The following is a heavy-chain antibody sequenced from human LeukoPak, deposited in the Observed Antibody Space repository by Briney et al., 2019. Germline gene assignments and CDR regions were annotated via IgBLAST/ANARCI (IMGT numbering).Heavy chain of an antibody. V-gene: IGHV4-59*08. CDR3: HRLFTVTSFDY. Sequence: SETLSLTCTVSGGSISSDHWGWIRQPPGKGLEWIGHIYYNGNTRYSPSLKSRVTISVDTSKNQFSLKLSSVTAADTAVYYYHRLFTVTSFDYWGQGTLVTVSS. D-gene: IGHD4-17*01. J-gene: IGHJ4*02. CDR1: GGSISSDH. CDR2: IYYNGNT.